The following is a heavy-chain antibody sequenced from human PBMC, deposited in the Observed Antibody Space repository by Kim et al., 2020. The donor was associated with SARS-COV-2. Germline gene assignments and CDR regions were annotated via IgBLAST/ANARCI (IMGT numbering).Heavy chain of an antibody. Sequence: YYGDSVKGRFTISRDNAKNSVYLQMNSLRAEDTAVYYCARGRDGYRSAFDIWGHGTMVTVSS. D-gene: IGHD5-12*01. V-gene: IGHV3-21*01. CDR3: ARGRDGYRSAFDI. J-gene: IGHJ3*02.